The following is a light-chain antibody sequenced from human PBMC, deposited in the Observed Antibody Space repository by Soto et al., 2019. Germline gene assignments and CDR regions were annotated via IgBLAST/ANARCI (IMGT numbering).Light chain of an antibody. V-gene: IGKV1-39*01. CDR1: QSISSY. CDR3: QESYSILSWT. CDR2: AAS. Sequence: DIQMTQSPSSLSASVGDRVTITCRASQSISSYLNWYQQKPGKAPKLLIYAASSLQSGVPSRFSGSGSGTDFTLTISSLQPEDFTTYYCQESYSILSWTFVLGT. J-gene: IGKJ1*01.